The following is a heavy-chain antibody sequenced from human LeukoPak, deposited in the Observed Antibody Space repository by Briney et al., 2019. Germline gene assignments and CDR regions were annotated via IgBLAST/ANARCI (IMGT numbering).Heavy chain of an antibody. D-gene: IGHD3-3*01. CDR1: GGSISSYY. V-gene: IGHV4-4*07. Sequence: SETLSLTCTVSGGSISSYYWSWIRQPAGKGLEWIGRIYTSGSTNCNPSLKSRVTMSVDTSKNQFSLKLSSVTAADTAVYYCARDHMYYDFWSGFDYWGQGTLVTVSS. CDR3: ARDHMYYDFWSGFDY. CDR2: IYTSGST. J-gene: IGHJ4*02.